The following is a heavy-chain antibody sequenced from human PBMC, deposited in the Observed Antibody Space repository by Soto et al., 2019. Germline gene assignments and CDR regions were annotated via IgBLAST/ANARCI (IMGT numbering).Heavy chain of an antibody. V-gene: IGHV4-31*03. CDR1: GGSISSGGYY. Sequence: QVQLQESGPGLVKPSQTLSLTCTVSGGSISSGGYYWSWIRQHPGKGLEWIGYIYYSGSTYYNPSLKSRVTIPVDTSKNQFSLKLSSVTAADTAVYYCAREVVLVPAAISWGQGTLVTVSS. CDR2: IYYSGST. J-gene: IGHJ4*02. CDR3: AREVVLVPAAIS. D-gene: IGHD2-2*02.